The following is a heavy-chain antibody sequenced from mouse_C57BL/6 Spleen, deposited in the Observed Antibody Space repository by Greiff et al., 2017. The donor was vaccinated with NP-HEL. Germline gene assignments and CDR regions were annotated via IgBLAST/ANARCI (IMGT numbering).Heavy chain of an antibody. CDR3: ARCSLCYYAMDD. Sequence: VQLQQSGPELVKPGASVKISCKASGYAFSSSWMNWVKQRPGKGLEWIGRIYPGDGDTNYNGKFKGKATLTADKSSSTAYMQLSSLTSEDSAVYFCARCSLCYYAMDDWGQGTSVTVSS. CDR1: GYAFSSSW. J-gene: IGHJ4*01. CDR2: IYPGDGDT. V-gene: IGHV1-82*01.